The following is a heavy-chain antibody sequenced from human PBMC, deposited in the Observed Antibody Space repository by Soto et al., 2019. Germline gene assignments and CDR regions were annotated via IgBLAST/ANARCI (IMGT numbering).Heavy chain of an antibody. CDR1: DGSISSGGYS. CDR3: TRDLITNNYGGRGMDV. CDR2: IYYNGNT. D-gene: IGHD4-17*01. V-gene: IGHV4-30-4*07. J-gene: IGHJ6*02. Sequence: SETLSLTCAVSDGSISSGGYSWSWIRQPPGKGLEWIGYIYYNGNTYLKPSLKSRVTMSVDTSKNQFSLEVNSVTPEDTAVYYCTRDLITNNYGGRGMDVWGPGTTVTVSS.